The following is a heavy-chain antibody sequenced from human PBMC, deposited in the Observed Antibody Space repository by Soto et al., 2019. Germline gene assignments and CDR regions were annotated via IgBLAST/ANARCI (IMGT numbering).Heavy chain of an antibody. V-gene: IGHV4-59*01. Sequence: SETLSLTCTVSGVTLSGYYWSWIRQTPVKTLEWIGCIYFNGTTNYNPSLKSRVTISIDMSKNQLSLKLRSVTANDTAVYHCARGKGNNKYWGRRTMVNVSS. D-gene: IGHD1-1*01. CDR1: GVTLSGYY. J-gene: IGHJ4*02. CDR3: ARGKGNNKY. CDR2: IYFNGTT.